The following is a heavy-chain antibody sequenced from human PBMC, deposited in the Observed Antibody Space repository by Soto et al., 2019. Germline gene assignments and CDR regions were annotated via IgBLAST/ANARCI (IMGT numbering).Heavy chain of an antibody. D-gene: IGHD6-19*01. CDR2: IWYDGSNK. CDR3: ARDPSSSAPYFDY. Sequence: QVQLVESGGGVVQPGRSLRLSCAASGFTLSSYGMHWVRQAPGKGLEWVAVIWYDGSNKYYADSVKGRFTISRDNSKNTLYLQMNSLRAEDTAVYYCARDPSSSAPYFDYWGQGTLVTVSS. J-gene: IGHJ4*02. V-gene: IGHV3-33*01. CDR1: GFTLSSYG.